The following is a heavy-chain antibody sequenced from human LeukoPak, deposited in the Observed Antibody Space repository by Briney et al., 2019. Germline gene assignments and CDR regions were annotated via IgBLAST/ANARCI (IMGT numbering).Heavy chain of an antibody. J-gene: IGHJ4*02. V-gene: IGHV1-18*01. CDR3: ARVANYYGSGSPDY. CDR1: GYTFTSYG. Sequence: ASVKVSCKASGYTFTSYGISWVRQAPGQGLEWMGWISAYNGNTNYAQKLQGRVTMTTDTSTSTAYMELRSLRSDDTAVYYCARVANYYGSGSPDYWGQGTLVTVSS. CDR2: ISAYNGNT. D-gene: IGHD3-10*01.